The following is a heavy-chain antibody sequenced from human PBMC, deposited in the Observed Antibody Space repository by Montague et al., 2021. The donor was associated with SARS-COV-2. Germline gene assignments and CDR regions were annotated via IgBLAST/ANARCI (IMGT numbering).Heavy chain of an antibody. J-gene: IGHJ6*02. V-gene: IGHV3-21*01. Sequence: SLRLSCAASGFTFSSYSMNWVRQAPGKGLEWVSSISRSRSYIYYADSVKGRFTISRDNAKNSLYLQMNSLRAEDTAVYYCASSRAAGIVYYYYGMDVWGQGTTVTVSS. CDR3: ASSRAAGIVYYYYGMDV. D-gene: IGHD6-13*01. CDR1: GFTFSSYS. CDR2: ISRSRSYI.